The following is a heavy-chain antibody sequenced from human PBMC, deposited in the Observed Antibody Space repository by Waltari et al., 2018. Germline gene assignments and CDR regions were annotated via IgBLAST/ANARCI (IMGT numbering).Heavy chain of an antibody. CDR2: IYHTGST. J-gene: IGHJ6*02. Sequence: QVQLQESGPGLVKPSETLSLTCSVSGASIPADSWRWLRQPPGKGFEWIGYIYHTGSTNYSPSLKGRITMSIDVSENQFSLSLTSVTAADTAVYFCARDRSGGYPSYNFDVWGQGTTVTVSS. CDR3: ARDRSGGYPSYNFDV. D-gene: IGHD3-22*01. CDR1: GASIPADS. V-gene: IGHV4-59*01.